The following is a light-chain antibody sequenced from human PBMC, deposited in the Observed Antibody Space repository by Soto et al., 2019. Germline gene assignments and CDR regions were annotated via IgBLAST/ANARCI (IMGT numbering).Light chain of an antibody. V-gene: IGKV1-8*01. CDR2: AAS. CDR3: QQYYSYPYT. Sequence: AIRMTQSPSSFSASTGDRVTITCRASQAISSYLVWYQQKPGKAPKLLIYAASSLQSGVPSRFSGSGSGTDFTLTIRRMQSEDFATYYCQQYYSYPYTFGQGNQLEIK. J-gene: IGKJ2*01. CDR1: QAISSY.